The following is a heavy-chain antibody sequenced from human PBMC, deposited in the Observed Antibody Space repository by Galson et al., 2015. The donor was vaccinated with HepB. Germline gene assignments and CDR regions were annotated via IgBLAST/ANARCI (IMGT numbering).Heavy chain of an antibody. CDR2: ICYSGST. CDR1: GYSIGTVNW. CDR3: ARRGRECTNGVCSAGAFDL. V-gene: IGHV4-28*01. J-gene: IGHJ3*01. Sequence: QVQLQESGPGLVKPSETLSLTCAVSGYSIGTVNWWGWIRQPPGKGLEWIGYICYSGSTSYNPSLKSRVTMSVDTSKNQFSLKLSSVTAVDTAVYYCARRGRECTNGVCSAGAFDLWGQGTMVAVSS. D-gene: IGHD2-8*01.